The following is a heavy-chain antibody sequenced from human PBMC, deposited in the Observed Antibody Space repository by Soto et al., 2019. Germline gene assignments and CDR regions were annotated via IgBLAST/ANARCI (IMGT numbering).Heavy chain of an antibody. J-gene: IGHJ5*02. CDR1: GFTFSSYG. D-gene: IGHD3-10*01. V-gene: IGHV3-23*01. CDR3: ASYGSGPHHWFDP. Sequence: GGSLRLSCAASGFTFSSYGMSWVRQAPGKGLEWVSAISGSGGSTYYADSVKGRFTISRDNSKNTLYLQMNSLRAEDTAVYYCASYGSGPHHWFDPWGQGTLVTVSS. CDR2: ISGSGGST.